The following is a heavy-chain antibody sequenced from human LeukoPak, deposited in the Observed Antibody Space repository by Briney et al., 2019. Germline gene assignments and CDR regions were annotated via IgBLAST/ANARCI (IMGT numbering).Heavy chain of an antibody. J-gene: IGHJ3*02. CDR1: GYTFTGYY. CDR3: ASGGYCSSTSCNGGAFDI. D-gene: IGHD2-2*01. V-gene: IGHV1-2*02. CDR2: INPNSGGT. Sequence: ASVKVSCKASGYTFTGYYMHWARQAPGQGLEWMGWINPNSGGTNYAQKFQGRVTMTRDTSISTAYMELSRLRSDDTAVYYCASGGYCSSTSCNGGAFDIWGQGTMVTVSS.